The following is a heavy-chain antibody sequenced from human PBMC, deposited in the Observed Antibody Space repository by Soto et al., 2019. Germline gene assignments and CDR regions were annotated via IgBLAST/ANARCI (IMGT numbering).Heavy chain of an antibody. D-gene: IGHD6-19*01. V-gene: IGHV1-18*01. CDR3: ARDLYYTSGRYFDHDGFDI. CDR1: GYNFTSYG. CDR2: ISPHNDRT. Sequence: QVQLVQSGADVKKPGASVKVSCKASGYNFTSYGISWVRQAPGQGLEWMGWISPHNDRTKYARRFQDRVTMTTETPTSTVYVELGSLRSDDTAVYYCARDLYYTSGRYFDHDGFDIWGQGTVVTVSS. J-gene: IGHJ3*02.